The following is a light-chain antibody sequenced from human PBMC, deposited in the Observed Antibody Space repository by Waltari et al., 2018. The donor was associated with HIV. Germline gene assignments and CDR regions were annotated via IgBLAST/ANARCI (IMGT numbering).Light chain of an antibody. CDR2: DVS. CDR1: SSDVGGYNY. J-gene: IGLJ3*02. Sequence: QSALTQPASVSGSPGQSITISCTGTSSDVGGYNYVSWYQQHPGKAPKLMIYDVSIRPSGVSNRFSGSKSGNTASLTISGLQAEDEADYYCSSYTSSSTLWVFGGGTKLTVL. CDR3: SSYTSSSTLWV. V-gene: IGLV2-14*03.